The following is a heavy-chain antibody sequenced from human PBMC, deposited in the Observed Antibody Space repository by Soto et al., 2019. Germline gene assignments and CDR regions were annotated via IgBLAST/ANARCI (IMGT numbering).Heavy chain of an antibody. Sequence: EVQLLESGGGLVQPGGSLRLSCAASGFTFSSYAMSWVRQAPGKGLEWVSAISGSGGSTYYADSVKGRFTISRDNSKNTLYLQMNGLRAEDTAVYYCAARRARIAAAGIWFDPWGQGTLVTVSS. J-gene: IGHJ5*02. CDR3: AARRARIAAAGIWFDP. CDR1: GFTFSSYA. D-gene: IGHD6-13*01. V-gene: IGHV3-23*01. CDR2: ISGSGGST.